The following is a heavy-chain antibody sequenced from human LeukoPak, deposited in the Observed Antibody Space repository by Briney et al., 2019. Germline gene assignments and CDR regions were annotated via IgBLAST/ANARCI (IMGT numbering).Heavy chain of an antibody. CDR3: ARERTTIVSGTTIGAY. CDR2: ITGSGDTI. D-gene: IGHD2/OR15-2a*01. J-gene: IGHJ4*02. Sequence: GGSLRFSCSASGFTFSSYEMNWVRQAPGKGLEWISYITGSGDTIYYADSVKGRFTISRDNAKNSLFLQMNSLTADDTAVYYCARERTTIVSGTTIGAYWGQGTLVTVSS. V-gene: IGHV3-48*03. CDR1: GFTFSSYE.